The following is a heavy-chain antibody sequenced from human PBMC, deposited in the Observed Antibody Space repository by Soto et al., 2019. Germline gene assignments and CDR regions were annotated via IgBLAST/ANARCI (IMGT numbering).Heavy chain of an antibody. Sequence: QVQLVQSGAEVKKPGSSVKVSCKASGGTFSSYAISWVRQAPGQGLEWMGGIIPIFGTANYAQKFQGRVTITSDESTSTAYMELSSVRSEDTAVYYCARENITMIVVVITTGNAFDIWGQGTMVTVSS. J-gene: IGHJ3*02. D-gene: IGHD3-22*01. V-gene: IGHV1-69*01. CDR1: GGTFSSYA. CDR3: ARENITMIVVVITTGNAFDI. CDR2: IIPIFGTA.